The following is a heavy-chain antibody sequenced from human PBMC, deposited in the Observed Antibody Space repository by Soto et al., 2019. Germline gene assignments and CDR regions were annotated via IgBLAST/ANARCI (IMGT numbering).Heavy chain of an antibody. CDR3: ASSMTTVTTLDY. CDR1: GGSISSYY. Sequence: PSETLSLTCTVSGGSISSYYWSWIRQPPGKGLEWIGYIYYSGSTNYNPSLKSRVTISVDTSKNQFSLKLSSVTAADTAVYYCASSMTTVTTLDYWGQGTLVTVSS. D-gene: IGHD4-17*01. CDR2: IYYSGST. J-gene: IGHJ4*02. V-gene: IGHV4-59*01.